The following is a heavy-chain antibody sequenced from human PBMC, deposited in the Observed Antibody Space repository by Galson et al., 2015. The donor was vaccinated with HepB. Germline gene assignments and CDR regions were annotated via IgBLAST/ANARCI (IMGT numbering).Heavy chain of an antibody. CDR3: VRGGPAISSSDH. CDR2: MSASRGKT. D-gene: IGHD2-2*01. J-gene: IGHJ4*02. V-gene: IGHV3-23*01. CDR1: GFHGGGYA. Sequence: ALRLSCAASGFHGGGYARNWVRQSPRGGLEWVATMSASRGKTFYADSVNGRFTISRDNYRDILYLEMNSLRSEDTAVYYCVRGGPAISSSDHWGRGTRVTVSS.